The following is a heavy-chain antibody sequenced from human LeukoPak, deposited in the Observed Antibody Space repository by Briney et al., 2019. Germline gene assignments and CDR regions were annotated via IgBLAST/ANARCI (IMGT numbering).Heavy chain of an antibody. CDR2: INWNGGST. CDR1: GCTFLDYG. Sequence: GGSLRLTCAATGCTFLDYGLRWVRPAPWKGREGVSGINWNGGSTGYADSVKCGFTISRDNAKNSLYLQMNSLRDEDTALYYCARVGAILGYCSGGSCYGAFDIWGQGTMVTVSS. V-gene: IGHV3-20*04. J-gene: IGHJ3*02. CDR3: ARVGAILGYCSGGSCYGAFDI. D-gene: IGHD2-15*01.